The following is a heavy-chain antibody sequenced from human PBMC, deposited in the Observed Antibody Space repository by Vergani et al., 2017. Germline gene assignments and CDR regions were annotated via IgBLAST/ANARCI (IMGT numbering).Heavy chain of an antibody. J-gene: IGHJ4*02. CDR3: AIGPPMFGVVTYYFDE. CDR1: GGSISSYY. V-gene: IGHV4-4*07. CDR2: IYTSGST. D-gene: IGHD3-3*01. Sequence: QVQLQESGPGLVKPSETLSLTCTVSGGSISSYYWSWIRQPAGKGLEWIGRIYTSGSTNYNPSLKSRVTMSVDTSKNKFSLKLSSVTAADTAVYYCAIGPPMFGVVTYYFDEWGQGSLVTVSS.